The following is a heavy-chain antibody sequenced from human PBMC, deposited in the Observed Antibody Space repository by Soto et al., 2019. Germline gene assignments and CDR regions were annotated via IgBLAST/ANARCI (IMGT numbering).Heavy chain of an antibody. Sequence: ASVKVSCKASGHTFTSYGISWVRQAPGQGLEWMGWISAYNGNTGYAQKFQGRVTMTRNTSISTAYMELSSLRSEDTAVYYCARVAISSGYYFWFDPWGQGTLVTVSS. J-gene: IGHJ5*02. CDR2: ISAYNGNT. CDR3: ARVAISSGYYFWFDP. CDR1: GHTFTSYG. D-gene: IGHD3-22*01. V-gene: IGHV1-8*02.